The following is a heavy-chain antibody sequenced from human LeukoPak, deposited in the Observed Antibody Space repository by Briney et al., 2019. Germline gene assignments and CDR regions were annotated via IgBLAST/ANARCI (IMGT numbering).Heavy chain of an antibody. J-gene: IGHJ6*03. CDR1: GFSFNRDG. Sequence: GGSLRLSCAASGFSFNRDGMHWVRQAPGKGPEWVAVIWYDGSNKYYADSVKGRFTISRDNSKNTLYLQMNSLRAEDTAVYYCAKGNGNYYYYMDVWGKGTTVTVSS. CDR3: AKGNGNYYYYMDV. D-gene: IGHD1-1*01. V-gene: IGHV3-33*06. CDR2: IWYDGSNK.